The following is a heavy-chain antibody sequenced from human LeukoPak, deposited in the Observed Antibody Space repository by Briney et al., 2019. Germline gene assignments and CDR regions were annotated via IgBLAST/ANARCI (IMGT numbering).Heavy chain of an antibody. CDR3: ARSARLMKGVVEVTALDD. CDR2: LSSSGSAF. Sequence: GGSLRLSCAASGFTFSSYRMNWVRQAPGKGLEWIAYLSSSGSAFSYADSVKGRFTIARDNAKNSVYLEMNSLGADDTAVYYCARSARLMKGVVEVTALDDWGQGTLVTVSS. J-gene: IGHJ4*02. D-gene: IGHD3-3*01. CDR1: GFTFSSYR. V-gene: IGHV3-48*04.